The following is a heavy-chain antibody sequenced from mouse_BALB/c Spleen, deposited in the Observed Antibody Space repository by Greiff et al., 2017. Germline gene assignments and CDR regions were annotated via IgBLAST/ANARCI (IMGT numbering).Heavy chain of an antibody. D-gene: IGHD2-1*01. V-gene: IGHV1-39*01. CDR3: ARQDGNYPLDY. CDR1: GYSFTDYI. J-gene: IGHJ2*01. CDR2: INPYYGST. Sequence: EVQLQQTGPELVKPGASVKISCKASGYSFTDYIMLWVKQSHGKSLEWIGNINPYYGSTSYNLKFKGKATLTVDKSSSTAYMQLNSLTSEDSAVYYCARQDGNYPLDYWGQGTTLTVSS.